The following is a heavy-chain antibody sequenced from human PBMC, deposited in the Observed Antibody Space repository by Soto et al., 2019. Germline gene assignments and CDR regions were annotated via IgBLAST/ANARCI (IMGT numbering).Heavy chain of an antibody. CDR2: ISGSGGST. D-gene: IGHD3-22*01. Sequence: GGSLRLSCAASGFTFSSYAMSWVRQAPGKGLEWVSAISGSGGSTYYADSVKGRFTISRDNSKNTLYLQMNSLRAEDTAVYYCAKAPWYYDSSGYPPLANLFDPWGQGTLVTVSS. J-gene: IGHJ5*02. V-gene: IGHV3-23*01. CDR3: AKAPWYYDSSGYPPLANLFDP. CDR1: GFTFSSYA.